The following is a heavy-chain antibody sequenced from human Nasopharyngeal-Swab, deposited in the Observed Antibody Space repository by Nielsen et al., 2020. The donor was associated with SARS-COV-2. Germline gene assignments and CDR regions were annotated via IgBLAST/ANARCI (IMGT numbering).Heavy chain of an antibody. Sequence: GESLKISCAASGFTVSSNYMSWVRQAPGKGLEWVSVIYSGGSTYYADSVKGRFIIIRNNSKNKLHHQINSLRADDATVYYCATRAVADVAFDVWGQGTMVTVSS. CDR1: GFTVSSNY. CDR2: IYSGGST. V-gene: IGHV3-53*01. J-gene: IGHJ3*01. D-gene: IGHD6-13*01. CDR3: ATRAVADVAFDV.